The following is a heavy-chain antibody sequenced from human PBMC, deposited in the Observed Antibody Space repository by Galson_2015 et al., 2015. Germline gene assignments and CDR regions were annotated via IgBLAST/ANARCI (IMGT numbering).Heavy chain of an antibody. CDR3: ARSVIIG. J-gene: IGHJ4*02. CDR1: GFTLSNYW. Sequence: SLRLSCAASGFTLSNYWMTWVRQAPGKGLEWVANINQDGSQKYYVDSVKGRFTISRDTAKNSLYLQMSSLRAEDTAVYYCARSVIIGGGQGTLVTVS. V-gene: IGHV3-7*01. CDR2: INQDGSQK.